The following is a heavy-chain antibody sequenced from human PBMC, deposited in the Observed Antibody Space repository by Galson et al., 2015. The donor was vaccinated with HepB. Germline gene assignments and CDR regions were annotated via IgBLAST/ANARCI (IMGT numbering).Heavy chain of an antibody. J-gene: IGHJ4*02. V-gene: IGHV4-59*12. CDR3: ARGDGLTGDISFDY. D-gene: IGHD7-27*01. CDR2: IYYSGST. Sequence: ETLSLTCTVSGGSISSYYWSWIRQPPGKGLEWIGYIYYSGSTYYNPSLKSRVTISVDTSKNQFSLKLSSVTAADTAVYYCARGDGLTGDISFDYWGQGTLVTVSS. CDR1: GGSISSYY.